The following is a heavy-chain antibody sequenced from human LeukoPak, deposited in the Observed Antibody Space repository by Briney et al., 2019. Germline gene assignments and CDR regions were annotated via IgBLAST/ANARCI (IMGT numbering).Heavy chain of an antibody. J-gene: IGHJ4*02. CDR3: ATAVRLGELSPDY. V-gene: IGHV1-24*01. Sequence: ASVKVSCKVSGYTLTELSMHWVRQAPGKGLEWMGGFYPEDGETIYAQKFQGRVTMTEDTSTDTAYMELSSLRSEDTAVYYCATAVRLGELSPDYGGQGPLVTVS. D-gene: IGHD3-16*02. CDR1: GYTLTELS. CDR2: FYPEDGET.